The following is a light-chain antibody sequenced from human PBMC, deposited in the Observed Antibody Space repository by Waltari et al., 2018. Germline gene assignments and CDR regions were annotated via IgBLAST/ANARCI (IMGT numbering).Light chain of an antibody. CDR3: AAWEDGLSGPV. CDR1: SSNIGTNS. CDR2: RNE. Sequence: QSVLTQPPSVSGTPGQGVTISGSGSSSNIGTNSVYWYQQPPRTAPNLPIFRNEQGPPGVPYRFTAPKPGATASLSISGLRSEDEADYYCAAWEDGLSGPVFGGGTKLPVL. J-gene: IGLJ3*02. V-gene: IGLV1-47*01.